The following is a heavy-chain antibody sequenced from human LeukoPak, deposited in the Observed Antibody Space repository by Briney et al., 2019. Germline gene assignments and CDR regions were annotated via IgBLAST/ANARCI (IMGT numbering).Heavy chain of an antibody. Sequence: PGGSLRLSCAASGFTVNSNYMSWVRQAPGKGLEWVSVIYSGGSTYYADSVKGRFTISRDNSKNTLYLQMNSLRAEDTAVYYCARERYSYGYGLDYWGQGTLVTVSS. CDR2: IYSGGST. D-gene: IGHD5-18*01. CDR1: GFTVNSNY. J-gene: IGHJ4*02. V-gene: IGHV3-66*01. CDR3: ARERYSYGYGLDY.